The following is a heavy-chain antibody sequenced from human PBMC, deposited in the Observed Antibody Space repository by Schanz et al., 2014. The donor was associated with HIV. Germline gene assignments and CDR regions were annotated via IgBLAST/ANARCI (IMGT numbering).Heavy chain of an antibody. CDR1: GFTFSTYG. V-gene: IGHV3-33*05. J-gene: IGHJ6*02. Sequence: EQLVESGGGLVKPGRSLRLSCAASGFTFSTYGMHWVRQAPGKGLEWVAVISYDGSKKYYADSVKGRFTISRDSSKNTLYLQMNSLRAEDTAVYYCARGSGPYYYYYGMDVWGQGTTVTVSS. D-gene: IGHD3-10*01. CDR3: ARGSGPYYYYYGMDV. CDR2: ISYDGSKK.